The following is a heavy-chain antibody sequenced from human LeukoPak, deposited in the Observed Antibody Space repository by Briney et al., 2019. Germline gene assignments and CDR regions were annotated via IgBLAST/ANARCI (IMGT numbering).Heavy chain of an antibody. CDR3: ASAVVRWHFDY. V-gene: IGHV1-18*01. J-gene: IGHJ4*02. Sequence: ASVKVSYKASGYTFTSYGISWVRQAPGQGLEWMGWISAYNGNTNYAQKLQGRVTMTTDTSTSTAYMELRSLRSDDTAVYYCASAVVRWHFDYWGQGTLVTVSS. CDR1: GYTFTSYG. D-gene: IGHD3-10*01. CDR2: ISAYNGNT.